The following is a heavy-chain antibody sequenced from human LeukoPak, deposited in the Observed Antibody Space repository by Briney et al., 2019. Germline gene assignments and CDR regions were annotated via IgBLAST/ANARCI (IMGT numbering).Heavy chain of an antibody. Sequence: PSETLSLTCTVSGGSMSNSYWNWIRQPAGREPEWIGRINIRGATIYNPSLKSRVTISVDTSKNQFSLKLSSVTAADTAVYYCARPHYYDSSGYYDYWGQGTLVTVSS. CDR2: INIRGAT. CDR1: GGSMSNSY. CDR3: ARPHYYDSSGYYDY. V-gene: IGHV4-4*07. J-gene: IGHJ4*02. D-gene: IGHD3-22*01.